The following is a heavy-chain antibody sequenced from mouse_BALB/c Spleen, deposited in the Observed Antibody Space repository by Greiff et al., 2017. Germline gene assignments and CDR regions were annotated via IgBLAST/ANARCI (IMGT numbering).Heavy chain of an antibody. J-gene: IGHJ4*01. CDR2: IDPANGNT. Sequence: EVQLQQSGAELVKPGASVKLSCTAFGFNIKDTYMHWVKQRPEQGLEWIGRIDPANGNTKYDPKFQGKATITADTSSNTAYLQLSSLTSEDTAVYYCASSYYYAMDYWGQGTSVTVSS. V-gene: IGHV14-3*02. CDR3: ASSYYYAMDY. CDR1: GFNIKDTY.